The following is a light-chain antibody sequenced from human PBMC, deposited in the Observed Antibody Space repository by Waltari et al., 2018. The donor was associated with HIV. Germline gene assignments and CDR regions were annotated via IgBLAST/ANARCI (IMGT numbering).Light chain of an antibody. Sequence: DIVMTQSPDSLAVSLGDRAIINCTSSQNLLNRSTKENYVAWNQQKSGQPPRLLMYWACTGESWVSDRLTGGGSGTRFTFTINGRHASDGAIYDCQQYYSNGRTFGRGTKVESK. J-gene: IGKJ1*01. V-gene: IGKV4-1*01. CDR3: QQYYSNGRT. CDR1: QNLLNRSTKENY. CDR2: WAC.